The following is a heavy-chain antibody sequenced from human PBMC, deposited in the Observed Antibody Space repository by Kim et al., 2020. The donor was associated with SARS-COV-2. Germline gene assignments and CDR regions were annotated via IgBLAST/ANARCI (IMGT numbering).Heavy chain of an antibody. J-gene: IGHJ5*02. Sequence: GGSLRLSCAASGFTFSSYSMNWVRQAPGKGLEWVSSISSSSSYIYYADSVKGRFTISRDNAKNSLYLQMNSLRAEDTAVYYCARERKAGGSGPNWFDPWGQGTLVTVSS. V-gene: IGHV3-21*04. CDR3: ARERKAGGSGPNWFDP. CDR1: GFTFSSYS. CDR2: ISSSSSYI. D-gene: IGHD3-10*01.